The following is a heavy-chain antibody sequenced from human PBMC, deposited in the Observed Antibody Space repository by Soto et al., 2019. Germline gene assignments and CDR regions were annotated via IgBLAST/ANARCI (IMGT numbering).Heavy chain of an antibody. CDR1: GGPFSDDAYL. CDR3: TRGLFSGSSYSGSWYYFDS. D-gene: IGHD1-26*01. CDR2: ISYTNGA. Sequence: PSETLSFTCTVSGGPFSDDAYLWGWIRQPPGMGLEWMGHISYTNGASYNPSLKNRVTISTMSNNKFSLELSSVTAADTAVYYCTRGLFSGSSYSGSWYYFDSWGQGTMVTVSS. V-gene: IGHV4-30-4*01. J-gene: IGHJ4*02.